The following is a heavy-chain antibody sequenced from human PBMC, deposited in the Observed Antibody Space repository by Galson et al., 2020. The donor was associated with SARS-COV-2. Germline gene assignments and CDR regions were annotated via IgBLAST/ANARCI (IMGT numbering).Heavy chain of an antibody. J-gene: IGHJ3*02. CDR2: ISSDGSNK. Sequence: GESLKISCEASGFSFRNYAMHWVRQAPGKGLEWVAVISSDGSNKYYTDSVKGHFTISRDNSENTLYIQMNSLRPEDTAVYYCATAYDFWSGYNFFEIWGQGTKVTVSS. CDR1: GFSFRNYA. V-gene: IGHV3-30*14. CDR3: ATAYDFWSGYNFFEI. D-gene: IGHD3-3*01.